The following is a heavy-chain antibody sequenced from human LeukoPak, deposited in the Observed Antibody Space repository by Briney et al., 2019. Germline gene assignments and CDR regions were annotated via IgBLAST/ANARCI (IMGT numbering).Heavy chain of an antibody. D-gene: IGHD3-3*01. V-gene: IGHV4-39*07. CDR2: IYYSGST. J-gene: IGHJ4*02. CDR1: GGSISSSSYY. Sequence: SETLSLTCTVSGGSISSSSYYWGWIRQPPGKGLEWIGSIYYSGSTYYNPSLKSRVTISVDTSKNQFSLKLSSVTAADTAVYYCARDYDDYSPAFDYWGQGTLATVSS. CDR3: ARDYDDYSPAFDY.